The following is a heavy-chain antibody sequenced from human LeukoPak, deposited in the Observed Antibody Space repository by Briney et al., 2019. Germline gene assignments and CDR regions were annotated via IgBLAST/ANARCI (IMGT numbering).Heavy chain of an antibody. CDR2: INHSGST. D-gene: IGHD4-11*01. CDR1: GGSFSGYY. CDR3: ARVDYSNHFDY. V-gene: IGHV4-34*01. J-gene: IGHJ4*02. Sequence: SETLSLTCAVYGGSFSGYYWSWVRQPPGKGLEWIGEINHSGSTNYNPSLKSRVTISVDTSKNQFSLKLSSVTAADTAVYYCARVDYSNHFDYWGQGTLVTVSS.